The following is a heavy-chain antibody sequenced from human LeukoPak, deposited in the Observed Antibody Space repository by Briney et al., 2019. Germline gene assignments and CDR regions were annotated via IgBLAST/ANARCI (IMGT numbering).Heavy chain of an antibody. D-gene: IGHD1-7*01. Sequence: ASVKVSCKASGYTFTSYGISWVRQAPGQGLEWMGWISAYNGNTNYAQKLQGRVTMTTDTSTSTAYMELRGLRSDDTAVYYCARDLLELESSLPDYWGQGTLVTVSA. J-gene: IGHJ4*02. CDR3: ARDLLELESSLPDY. V-gene: IGHV1-18*01. CDR1: GYTFTSYG. CDR2: ISAYNGNT.